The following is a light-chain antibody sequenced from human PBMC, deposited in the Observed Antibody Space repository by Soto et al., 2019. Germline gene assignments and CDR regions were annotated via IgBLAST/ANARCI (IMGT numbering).Light chain of an antibody. CDR1: QSISSY. CDR3: QPSYSTPWA. J-gene: IGKJ1*01. V-gene: IGKV1-39*01. CDR2: AAS. Sequence: DIQMTQSPSSLSASVGDRVTITCRASQSISSYLNLYQQKPGKAPKLLIYAASSLQSGVPSRFSGSGSGTDFTLTISSLQPEDFATYYCQPSYSTPWAFGQGTKVEIK.